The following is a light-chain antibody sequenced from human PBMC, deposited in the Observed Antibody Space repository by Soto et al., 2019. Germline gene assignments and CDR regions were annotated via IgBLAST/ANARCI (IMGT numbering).Light chain of an antibody. CDR2: GAS. CDR1: QSVGTN. CDR3: QHYNETPLT. J-gene: IGKJ4*01. Sequence: EIVMTQSPASLSVSPGERVTLSCRASQSVGTNLAWYQERPGQAPRLLIFGASTRATDIPARFSGSGSGTEFTLAITSLQSEDFALYYCQHYNETPLTFGGGTKVEIK. V-gene: IGKV3-15*01.